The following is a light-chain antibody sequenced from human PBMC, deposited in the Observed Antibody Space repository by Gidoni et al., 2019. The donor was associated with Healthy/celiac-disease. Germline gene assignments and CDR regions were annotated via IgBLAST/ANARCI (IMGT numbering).Light chain of an antibody. Sequence: DIVMTQSPLSLPVTPGEPASISCRSSQSLLHSNGYNYLDWYLQKPGQSPQLLIYLGSNRASGVPDRFSGSGSGTDFTLKISRVEAEDVGVYYCMQALEYXFXQGTKLEIK. V-gene: IGKV2-28*01. CDR3: MQALEYX. J-gene: IGKJ2*01. CDR1: QSLLHSNGYNY. CDR2: LGS.